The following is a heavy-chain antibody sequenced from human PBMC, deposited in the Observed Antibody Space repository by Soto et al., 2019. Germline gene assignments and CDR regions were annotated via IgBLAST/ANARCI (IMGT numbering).Heavy chain of an antibody. V-gene: IGHV4-34*01. CDR2: INHLGSI. CDR1: GGSLSDYF. J-gene: IGHJ6*03. D-gene: IGHD2-21*01. CDR3: ARGGISHWAYFYYMDV. Sequence: QVQLQQWGAGLLKPSDTLSLTCVVSGGSLSDYFWSWIRQPPGMALEWIGEINHLGSINYNPSLKSRVTMSVDTSKNQFSLTINSVTAADTATYYSARGGISHWAYFYYMDVWDRGTTVTVSS.